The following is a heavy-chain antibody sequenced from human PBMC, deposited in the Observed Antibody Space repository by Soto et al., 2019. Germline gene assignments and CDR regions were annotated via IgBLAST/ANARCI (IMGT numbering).Heavy chain of an antibody. CDR1: GFIFSNYA. CDR2: ISGSCGTT. CDR3: AKSPFRTTVGFDC. V-gene: IGHV3-23*01. Sequence: VQLLESGGGLVQPGGSLRLSCAASGFIFSNYAMTWVRQAPGKGLERVSTISGSCGTTYYTDSVKGRFTISRDNSKDTVYLQMDSLTAEGTGVYYCAKSPFRTTVGFDCWGQGTLVTVS. D-gene: IGHD4-17*01. J-gene: IGHJ4*02.